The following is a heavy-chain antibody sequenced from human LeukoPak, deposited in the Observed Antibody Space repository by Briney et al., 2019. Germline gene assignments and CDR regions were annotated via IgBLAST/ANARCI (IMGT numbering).Heavy chain of an antibody. CDR2: INPNSGGT. D-gene: IGHD5-24*01. Sequence: ASVKVSCKASGYTFTGYYMHWVRQAPGQGLEWMGRINPNSGGTNYAQKFQGRVTMTRDTSISTAYMELSRLRSDDTAAYYCARGMSEMAALGAEYFQHWGQGTLVTVSS. CDR3: ARGMSEMAALGAEYFQH. J-gene: IGHJ1*01. V-gene: IGHV1-2*06. CDR1: GYTFTGYY.